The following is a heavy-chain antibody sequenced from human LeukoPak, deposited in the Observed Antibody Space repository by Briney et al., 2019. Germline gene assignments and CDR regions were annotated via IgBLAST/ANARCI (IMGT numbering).Heavy chain of an antibody. CDR2: VSPYNGKT. Sequence: GASVKVSCKASDSAFSKYGITWVRQAPGQGLEWMGWVSPYNGKTTYVQNLQDRVTMTVDTSTRTAYMDLRSLKSDDTAVYYCATGVSYFDFWGQGTLVTVSS. CDR3: ATGVSYFDF. D-gene: IGHD1-14*01. V-gene: IGHV1-18*01. CDR1: DSAFSKYG. J-gene: IGHJ4*02.